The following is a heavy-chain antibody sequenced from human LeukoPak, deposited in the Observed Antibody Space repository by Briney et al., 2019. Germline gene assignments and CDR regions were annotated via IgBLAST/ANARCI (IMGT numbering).Heavy chain of an antibody. CDR2: INSDGSST. CDR3: ARDSREQTSYYYYYYMDV. D-gene: IGHD1-26*01. CDR1: GFTFSSYW. J-gene: IGHJ6*03. V-gene: IGHV3-74*01. Sequence: GGSLRLSCAASGFTFSSYWMHWVRQAPGKGLVWVSHINSDGSSTTYADSVKGRFTISRDNAKNSLYLQMNSLRAEDTAVYYCARDSREQTSYYYYYYMDVWGKGTTVTVSS.